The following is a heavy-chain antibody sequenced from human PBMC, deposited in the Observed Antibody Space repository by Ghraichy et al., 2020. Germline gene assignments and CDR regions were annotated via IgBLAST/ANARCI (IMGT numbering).Heavy chain of an antibody. J-gene: IGHJ4*02. Sequence: LSLTCAASGFTFSIYWMSWVRQAPGKGLEWVANIKEDGSEKYYVDSVKGRFTISRDKAKNSLYLQIHSLRADDTAVYYCARDATRGGDCDYWGQGMLVTVSS. CDR2: IKEDGSEK. CDR1: GFTFSIYW. V-gene: IGHV3-7*03. D-gene: IGHD2-21*02. CDR3: ARDATRGGDCDY.